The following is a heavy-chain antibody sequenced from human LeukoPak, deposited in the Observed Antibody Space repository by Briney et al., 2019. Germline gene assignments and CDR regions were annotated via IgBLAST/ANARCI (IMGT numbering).Heavy chain of an antibody. CDR2: INWNGGST. CDR1: GFRFDDHG. V-gene: IGHV3-20*04. D-gene: IGHD6-19*01. Sequence: PGGSLRLYCAASGFRFDDHGMSWVRQVPGKGLEWVSGINWNGGSTGYGDSVKGRFTISRDNAKNSLYLQMNSLRAEDTALYYCAGGDRNGWYFDYWGQGILVTVSS. CDR3: AGGDRNGWYFDY. J-gene: IGHJ4*02.